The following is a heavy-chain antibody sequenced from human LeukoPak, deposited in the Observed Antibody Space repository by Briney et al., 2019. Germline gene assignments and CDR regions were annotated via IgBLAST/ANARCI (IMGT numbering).Heavy chain of an antibody. CDR2: IYSGGST. CDR1: GFTVSSNY. CDR3: AKEIWPTVTTPGHTHFDY. J-gene: IGHJ4*02. V-gene: IGHV3-66*01. Sequence: GGSLRLSCAASGFTVSSNYMSWVRQAPGKGLEWVSVIYSGGSTYYADPVKGRFTISRDNSKNTLCLQMNSLRAEDTAVYYCAKEIWPTVTTPGHTHFDYWGQGTLVTVSS. D-gene: IGHD4-17*01.